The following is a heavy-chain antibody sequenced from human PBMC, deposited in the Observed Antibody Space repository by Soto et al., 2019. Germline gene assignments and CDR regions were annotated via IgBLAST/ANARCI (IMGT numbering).Heavy chain of an antibody. D-gene: IGHD3-22*01. Sequence: QLQLQESGPGLVKPSETLSLTCTVSGGSISSSSYYWGWIRQPPGKGLEWIGSIYYSGSTYYNPSLKSRVTLSVDTSKTQFSLKLSSVTAADTAVYYCARIYYDSSGYFLLGPYYFDYWGQGTLVTVSS. CDR2: IYYSGST. CDR3: ARIYYDSSGYFLLGPYYFDY. V-gene: IGHV4-39*01. J-gene: IGHJ4*02. CDR1: GGSISSSSYY.